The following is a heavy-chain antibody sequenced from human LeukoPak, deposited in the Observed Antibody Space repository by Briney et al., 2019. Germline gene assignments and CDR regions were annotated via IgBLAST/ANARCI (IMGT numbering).Heavy chain of an antibody. Sequence: SETLSLTCTVSGGSISSSSYYWGWIRQPPGKGLEWIGSIYYSGSTYYNPSLKSRVTISVDTSKNQFSLKLSSVTAADTAVYYCERAGYGDSDFDYWGQGTLVTVSS. CDR3: ERAGYGDSDFDY. D-gene: IGHD4-17*01. V-gene: IGHV4-39*01. J-gene: IGHJ4*02. CDR2: IYYSGST. CDR1: GGSISSSSYY.